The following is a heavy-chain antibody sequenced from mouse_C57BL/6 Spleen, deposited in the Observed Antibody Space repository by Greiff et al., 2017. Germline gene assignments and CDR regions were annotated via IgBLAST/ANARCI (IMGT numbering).Heavy chain of an antibody. CDR2: INPSNGGT. CDR1: GYTFTSYW. V-gene: IGHV1-53*01. Sequence: QVQLQQSGTELVKPGASVKLSCKASGYTFTSYWMPWVKQRPGQGLEWIGNINPSNGGTNYNEKFKSKATLTVDKSSSTAYMQLSSLTSEDSAVYYWARERDLLPSYWYFDVWGTGTTVTVSS. D-gene: IGHD1-1*01. J-gene: IGHJ1*03. CDR3: ARERDLLPSYWYFDV.